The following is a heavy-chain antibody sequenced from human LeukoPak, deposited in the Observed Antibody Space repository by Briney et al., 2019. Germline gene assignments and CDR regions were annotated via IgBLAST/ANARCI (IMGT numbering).Heavy chain of an antibody. CDR3: ARGGGRLRGITYNWFDP. J-gene: IGHJ5*02. V-gene: IGHV1-8*01. CDR2: MNPNSGNT. D-gene: IGHD5-12*01. CDR1: GYTFTSYD. Sequence: ASVKGSCKASGYTFTSYDINWVRQATGQGLEWMGWMNPNSGNTGYAQKFQGRVTMTRNTSISTAYMELSSLRSEDTAVYYCARGGGRLRGITYNWFDPWGQGTLVTVSS.